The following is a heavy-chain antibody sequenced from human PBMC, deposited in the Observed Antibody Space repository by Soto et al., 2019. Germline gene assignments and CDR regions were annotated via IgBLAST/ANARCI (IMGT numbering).Heavy chain of an antibody. CDR1: GYTFTSYY. CDR2: LNPSGGTT. CDR3: ARRDYYGSGSDDY. J-gene: IGHJ4*02. V-gene: IGHV1-46*03. D-gene: IGHD3-10*01. Sequence: ASVKVSCKASGYTFTSYYMHWVRQAPGQGLEWMGVLNPSGGTTNYAQKFQGRVTMTRDTSTSTVYMELSSLRSEDTAVYYCARRDYYGSGSDDYWGPGTLVTSPQ.